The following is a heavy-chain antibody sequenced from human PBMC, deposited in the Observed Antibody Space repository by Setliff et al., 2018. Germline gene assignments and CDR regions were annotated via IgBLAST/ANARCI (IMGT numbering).Heavy chain of an antibody. D-gene: IGHD3-16*01. V-gene: IGHV4-39*07. CDR1: GGSISSSSYH. CDR2: IYYNGNT. J-gene: IGHJ4*02. Sequence: PSETLSLTCTVSGGSISSSSYHWGWIRQPPGKGLEWIANIYYNGNTNKKPSLKSRVTISVDTSKNQFSLRLSSVTAADTATYYCARVQVVQGYYEFDSWGQGTLVTVSS. CDR3: ARVQVVQGYYEFDS.